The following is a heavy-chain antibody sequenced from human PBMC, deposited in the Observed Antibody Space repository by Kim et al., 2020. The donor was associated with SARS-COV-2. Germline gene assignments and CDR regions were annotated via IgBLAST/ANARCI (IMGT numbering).Heavy chain of an antibody. CDR3: ARAKRGGIDY. D-gene: IGHD3-16*01. CDR1: GYILTSYY. J-gene: IGHJ4*02. V-gene: IGHV1-46*01. Sequence: ASVKVSCKASGYILTSYYIHWVRQAPGQGLEWMGIITPTDGSTSYAQRFQDRVTVTSDTSTSTVYMELSSLKSEDTALYYCARAKRGGIDYWGQGTLVTVSS. CDR2: ITPTDGST.